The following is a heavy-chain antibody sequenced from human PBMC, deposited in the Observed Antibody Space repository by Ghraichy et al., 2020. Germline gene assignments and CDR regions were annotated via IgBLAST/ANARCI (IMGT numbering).Heavy chain of an antibody. CDR1: GFTFSGSA. J-gene: IGHJ4*02. CDR2: IRSKANSYAT. V-gene: IGHV3-73*01. D-gene: IGHD1-26*01. Sequence: GGSLRLSCAASGFTFSGSAMHWVRQASGKGLEWVGRIRSKANSYATAYAASVKGRFTISRDDSKNTAYLQMNSLKTEDTAVYYCTRFISGSYDFDYWGQGTLVTVSS. CDR3: TRFISGSYDFDY.